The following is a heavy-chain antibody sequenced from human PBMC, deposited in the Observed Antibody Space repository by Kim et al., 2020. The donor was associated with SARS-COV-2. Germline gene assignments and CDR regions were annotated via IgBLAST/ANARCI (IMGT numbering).Heavy chain of an antibody. J-gene: IGHJ4*02. CDR1: GFTFNNYE. CDR3: ARGVSQVVAAFFDY. CDR2: INSGGSTM. Sequence: GGSLRLSCAASGFTFNNYEMNWVRQAPGKGLEWISYINSGGSTMYYADSVKGRLTISRDNAKNSMYLQMNSLRAEDTAVYYCARGVSQVVAAFFDYWGQGTLVAVSS. V-gene: IGHV3-48*03. D-gene: IGHD2-15*01.